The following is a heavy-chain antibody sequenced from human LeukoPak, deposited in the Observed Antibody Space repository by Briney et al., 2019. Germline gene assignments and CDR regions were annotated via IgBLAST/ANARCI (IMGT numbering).Heavy chain of an antibody. CDR1: GFTFSSYS. D-gene: IGHD1-26*01. J-gene: IGHJ2*01. CDR3: ARMLVGWYFDL. V-gene: IGHV3-48*01. Sequence: GGSLRLSCAASGFTFSSYSVNWVRQAPGKGLEWVSYISSSSSTIYYADSVKGRFTISRDNAKNSLYLQMNSLRAEDTAVYYCARMLVGWYFDLWGRGTLVTVSS. CDR2: ISSSSSTI.